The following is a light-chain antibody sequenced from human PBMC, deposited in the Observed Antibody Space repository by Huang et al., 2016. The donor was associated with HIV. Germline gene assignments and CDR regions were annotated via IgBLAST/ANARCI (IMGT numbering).Light chain of an antibody. CDR2: ATS. J-gene: IGKJ2*01. CDR1: QSLSGN. CDR3: QHYNDWPRT. V-gene: IGKV3D-15*01. Sequence: EIVMTQSPATLSVSPGETVALSCRASQSLSGNLAWYQHQPGQNPILLLYATSIRAAGVPCRFSVSGSGSEFTLTISSLLSEDSAVYYCQHYNDWPRTFGQGTKLEIK.